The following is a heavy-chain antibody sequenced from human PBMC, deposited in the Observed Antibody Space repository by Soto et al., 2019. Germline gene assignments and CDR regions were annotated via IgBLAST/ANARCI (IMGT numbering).Heavy chain of an antibody. CDR3: TRQPTVTTNY. CDR2: MNPNSGNT. V-gene: IGHV1-8*01. D-gene: IGHD4-17*01. Sequence: QVQLVQSGAEVKKPGASVKVSCKASGYTFTNYDINWVRQATGQGLEWMGWMNPNSGNTGYAQKFQGRVTMTRNTSISPAYREPSSLRSEDTAVYYCTRQPTVTTNYWGQGTLVTVSS. CDR1: GYTFTNYD. J-gene: IGHJ4*02.